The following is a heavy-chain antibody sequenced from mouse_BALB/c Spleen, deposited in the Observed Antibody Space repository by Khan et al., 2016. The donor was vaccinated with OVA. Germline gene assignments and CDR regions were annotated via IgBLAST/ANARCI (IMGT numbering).Heavy chain of an antibody. J-gene: IGHJ4*01. V-gene: IGHV2-6-1*01. D-gene: IGHD2-4*01. Sequence: VKLQESGPGLAAPSQSLSITCTISGFSLTNYGVHWVRQPPGKGLEWLVVIWSDGSTTYNSALKSRLTITKDNSKSQVFLKMNSLQTDDTAIYFCARQPYYHYNILDYWGQGTSVTVSS. CDR1: GFSLTNYG. CDR3: ARQPYYHYNILDY. CDR2: IWSDGST.